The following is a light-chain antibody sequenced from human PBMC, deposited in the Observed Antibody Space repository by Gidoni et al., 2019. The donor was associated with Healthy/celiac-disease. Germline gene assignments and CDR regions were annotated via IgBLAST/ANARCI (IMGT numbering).Light chain of an antibody. CDR1: NIGSKS. CDR3: QVWDSSSDHPGV. CDR2: YDS. Sequence: SYVLTQPPSLSVAPGQTGRITCGGNNIGSKSVNWYQQKPGQDPVLVVYYDSDRPSGIPERFSCANSSNKATLTISRVEAGDEADYYCQVWDSSSDHPGVFGTGTKVTVL. V-gene: IGLV3-21*02. J-gene: IGLJ1*01.